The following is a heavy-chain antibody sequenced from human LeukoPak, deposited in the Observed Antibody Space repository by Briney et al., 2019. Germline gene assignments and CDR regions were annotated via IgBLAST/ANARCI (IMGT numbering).Heavy chain of an antibody. CDR3: ARGAYSRGWTTFDY. CDR1: GFTFSSYA. J-gene: IGHJ4*02. Sequence: PGGSLRLSCAASGFTFSSYAMSWVRQAPGKGLEWVSAISGSGGSTYYADSVKGRFTISRDNAKNSLYLQMNSLRAEDTAVYYCARGAYSRGWTTFDYWGQGILVTVSS. D-gene: IGHD6-19*01. CDR2: ISGSGGST. V-gene: IGHV3-23*01.